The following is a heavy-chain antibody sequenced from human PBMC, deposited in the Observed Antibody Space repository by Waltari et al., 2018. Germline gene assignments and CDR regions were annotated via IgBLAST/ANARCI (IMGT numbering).Heavy chain of an antibody. J-gene: IGHJ4*02. CDR3: AREHAGGATVDY. Sequence: QVQLVQSGAEVKKPGASVKVSCTSSGYTLTGYYMHWARQATGQGLEWMGWINTNSGDTNDSQKCQGRVTRTKDTYSSTAYMKRSRLRSDDTAVYECAREHAGGATVDYWGQGTLGTVAS. CDR1: GYTLTGYY. CDR2: INTNSGDT. V-gene: IGHV1-2*02. D-gene: IGHD3-16*01.